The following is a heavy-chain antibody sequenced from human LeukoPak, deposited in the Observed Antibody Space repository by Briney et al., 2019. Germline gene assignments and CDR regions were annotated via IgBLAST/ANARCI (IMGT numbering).Heavy chain of an antibody. CDR1: GGSISSYY. V-gene: IGHV4-59*01. D-gene: IGHD3-10*01. J-gene: IGHJ3*02. CDR3: ARLVTMVRGVHDAFDI. CDR2: IYYSGST. Sequence: NASETLSLTCTVSGGSISSYYWSWIRQPPGKGLEWIGYIYYSGSTNYNPSLKSRVTISVDTSKNQFSLKLSSVTAADTAVYYCARLVTMVRGVHDAFDIWGQGTMVTVSS.